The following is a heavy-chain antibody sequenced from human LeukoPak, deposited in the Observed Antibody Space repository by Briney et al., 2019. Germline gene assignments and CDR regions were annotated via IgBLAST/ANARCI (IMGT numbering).Heavy chain of an antibody. CDR2: IYYNRST. D-gene: IGHD2-21*02. CDR1: GASINSYY. Sequence: PSETLSLTCSVSGASINSYYWSWIRQPPGKGLEWIGNIYYNRSTTYHPSLKSRVTISVDTSKNQFSLKLRSVTAADTAVYYCARQRAYCGGDCYSGLDYWGQGTLVTVSS. CDR3: ARQRAYCGGDCYSGLDY. J-gene: IGHJ4*02. V-gene: IGHV4-59*08.